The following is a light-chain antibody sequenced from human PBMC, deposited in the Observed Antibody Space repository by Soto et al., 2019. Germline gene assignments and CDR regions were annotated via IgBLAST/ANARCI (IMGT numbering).Light chain of an antibody. CDR1: TSNIGSGYD. V-gene: IGLV1-40*01. CDR2: ANI. Sequence: QSVLTQPPSVSGAPGQGVTISCTGSTSNIGSGYDVHWYQQVPGLAPKLLIYANINRPSGVPDRFSGSKSGTSASLAITGLQAEDEADYYCQSYDNSLSGWVFGGGTNLTVL. CDR3: QSYDNSLSGWV. J-gene: IGLJ2*01.